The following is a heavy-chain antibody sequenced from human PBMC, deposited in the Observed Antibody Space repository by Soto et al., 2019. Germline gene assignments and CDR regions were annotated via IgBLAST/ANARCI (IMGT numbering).Heavy chain of an antibody. Sequence: QVRLVESGGGVVEPGRSLRLSCVASGFTINRFGMEWVRQAPGKGLEWVALISSDGRNEYYSDSVKGRFTISRDMSKNTVYLQMNSVRVEDTAVYYCASVADYWGQGTLVTVSS. CDR2: ISSDGRNE. CDR3: ASVADY. CDR1: GFTINRFG. V-gene: IGHV3-30*03. J-gene: IGHJ4*02. D-gene: IGHD2-21*01.